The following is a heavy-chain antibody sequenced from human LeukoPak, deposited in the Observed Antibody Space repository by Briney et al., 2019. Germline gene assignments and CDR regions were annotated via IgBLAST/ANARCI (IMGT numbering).Heavy chain of an antibody. D-gene: IGHD3-3*01. Sequence: GGSLRLSCVASGITFSRHGMDWVRQAPGKGLEWVAVIAADGGVKQYADSVKDRFTVSRDNSKSTLYLQMNSLSVEDTAIYYCAREATWGEWYFDHWGQGTPVTVSS. V-gene: IGHV3-30*03. CDR2: IAADGGVK. CDR1: GITFSRHG. CDR3: AREATWGEWYFDH. J-gene: IGHJ4*02.